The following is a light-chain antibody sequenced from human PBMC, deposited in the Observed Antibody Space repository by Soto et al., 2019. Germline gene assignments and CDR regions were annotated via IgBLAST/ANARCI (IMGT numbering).Light chain of an antibody. CDR1: SSDVGTYNL. CDR3: CPYVGSGIFYV. V-gene: IGLV2-23*03. CDR2: EGN. J-gene: IGLJ1*01. Sequence: QSVLTQPASVSGSPGQSITISCTGASSDVGTYNLVSWYQQHPGKAPKLLIYEGNKRPSGISNRFPGSKSGDTASLTISGLQAEDEADYYCCPYVGSGIFYVFGTGTKLTVL.